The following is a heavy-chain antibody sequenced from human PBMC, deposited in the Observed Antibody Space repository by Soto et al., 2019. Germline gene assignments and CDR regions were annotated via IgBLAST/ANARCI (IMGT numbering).Heavy chain of an antibody. CDR2: ISGSGGST. Sequence: EVQLLESGGGLVQPGGSLRLSCAASGFTFSSYAMSWVRQAPGKGLEWVSAISGSGGSTYYADSVKGRFTISRDNSKNTLYLQMNSVRAEDTAVYYCAKCRPRWVWFAESKLGRDWYFDLWGRGTLVTVSS. CDR3: AKCRPRWVWFAESKLGRDWYFDL. CDR1: GFTFSSYA. D-gene: IGHD3-10*01. V-gene: IGHV3-23*01. J-gene: IGHJ2*01.